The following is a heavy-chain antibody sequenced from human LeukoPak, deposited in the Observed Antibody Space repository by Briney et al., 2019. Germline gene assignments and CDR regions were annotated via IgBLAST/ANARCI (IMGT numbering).Heavy chain of an antibody. J-gene: IGHJ3*02. CDR3: ASGDYGDYGGDAFDI. Sequence: SCKASGGTFSSYAISWIRQPPGKGLEWIGYIYYSGSTYYNPSLKSRVTISVDTSKNQFSLKLSSVTAADTAVYYCASGDYGDYGGDAFDIWGQGTMVTVSS. V-gene: IGHV4-30-4*08. CDR2: IYYSGST. D-gene: IGHD4-17*01. CDR1: GGTFSSYAI.